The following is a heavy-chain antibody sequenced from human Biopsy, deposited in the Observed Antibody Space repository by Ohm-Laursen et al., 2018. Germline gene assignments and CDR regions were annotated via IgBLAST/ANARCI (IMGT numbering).Heavy chain of an antibody. D-gene: IGHD3-22*01. CDR1: GESFNGYY. Sequence: PSETLSLTCVVYGESFNGYYWSWIRQTPGKGLEWIGEINHSGRTNYNPSLKSRVTISVDTSKNQFPLKVRSVTAADTAVYYCVRGVDYYDPYHYYALDVWGQGTTITVSS. V-gene: IGHV4-34*01. J-gene: IGHJ6*02. CDR2: INHSGRT. CDR3: VRGVDYYDPYHYYALDV.